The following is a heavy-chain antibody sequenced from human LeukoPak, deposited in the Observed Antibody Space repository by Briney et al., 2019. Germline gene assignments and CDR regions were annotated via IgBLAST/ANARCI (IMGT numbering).Heavy chain of an antibody. CDR2: INHSGST. Sequence: SETLSLTCAVYGGSFSGYYWSWIRQPPGKGLEWIGEINHSGSTNYNPSLKSRVTISVDTSKNQFSLKLSSVTAADTAVYYCASGTTILDAFDIWDQGTMVTVSS. D-gene: IGHD5-12*01. CDR1: GGSFSGYY. CDR3: ASGTTILDAFDI. V-gene: IGHV4-34*01. J-gene: IGHJ3*02.